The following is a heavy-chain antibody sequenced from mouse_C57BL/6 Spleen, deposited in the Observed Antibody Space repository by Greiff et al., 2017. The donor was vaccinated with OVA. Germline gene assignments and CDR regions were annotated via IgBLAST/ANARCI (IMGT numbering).Heavy chain of an antibody. CDR1: GYTFTDYY. J-gene: IGHJ4*01. CDR2: IYPGSGNT. V-gene: IGHV1-76*01. D-gene: IGHD2-4*01. Sequence: VQLQQSGAELVRPGASVKLSCKASGYTFTDYYINWVKQRPGQGLEWIARIYPGSGNTYYNEKFKGKATLTAEKSSSTAYMQLSSLTSEDSAVYFCAKDYDVNAMDYWGQGTSVTVSS. CDR3: AKDYDVNAMDY.